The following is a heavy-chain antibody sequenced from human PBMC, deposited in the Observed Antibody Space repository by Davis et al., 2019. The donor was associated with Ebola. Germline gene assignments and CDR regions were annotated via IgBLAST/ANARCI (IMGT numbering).Heavy chain of an antibody. CDR2: IGTSATP. CDR1: GIPLSNIG. CDR3: SRYGFAWYYFAN. D-gene: IGHD3-9*01. J-gene: IGHJ4*02. Sequence: GESLKISCTVSGIPLSNIGIRWVRQAPGKGLEWVSTIGTSATPHYSDSVKGRFTVSRDNSRNTVYLQMDSLRAEDTALYYCSRYGFAWYYFANWGQGALVTVSS. V-gene: IGHV3-23*01.